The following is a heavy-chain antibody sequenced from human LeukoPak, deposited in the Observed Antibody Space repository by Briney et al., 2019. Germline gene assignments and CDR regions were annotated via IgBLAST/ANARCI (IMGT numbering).Heavy chain of an antibody. J-gene: IGHJ5*02. CDR3: ARDIDGGNPHQGP. Sequence: GASVKVSCKASGYTFTGYYMHWVRQAPGQGLEWMGWINPNSGGTNYAQKFQGRVTMTRDTSISTAYMELSRLRSDDTAVYYCARDIDGGNPHQGPWGQGTLVTVSS. CDR2: INPNSGGT. CDR1: GYTFTGYY. V-gene: IGHV1-2*02. D-gene: IGHD4-23*01.